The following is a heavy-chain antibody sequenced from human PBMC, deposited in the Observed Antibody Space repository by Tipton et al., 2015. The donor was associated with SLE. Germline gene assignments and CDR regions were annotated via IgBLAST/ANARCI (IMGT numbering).Heavy chain of an antibody. CDR2: IGTAGDT. Sequence: SLRLSCAASGFTFSSYDMHWVRQATGKGLEWVSAIGTAGDTYYPGSVKGRFTISRDNAKKSLFLQMNSLRAEDTAVYYCVSHYDSMSALSGWGQGTLVIVSS. V-gene: IGHV3-13*01. J-gene: IGHJ4*02. CDR3: VSHYDSMSALSG. D-gene: IGHD3-3*01. CDR1: GFTFSSYD.